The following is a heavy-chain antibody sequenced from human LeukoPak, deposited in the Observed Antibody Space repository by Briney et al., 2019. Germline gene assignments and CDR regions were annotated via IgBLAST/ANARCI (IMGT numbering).Heavy chain of an antibody. CDR3: ARGASSEGYSPSDYYYYMDV. J-gene: IGHJ6*03. V-gene: IGHV4-34*01. CDR1: GGSFSGYY. CDR2: INHSGST. D-gene: IGHD4-11*01. Sequence: SETLSLTCAVYGGSFSGYYWSWIRQPPGKGLEWIGEINHSGSTHYNPSLKSRVTISVDTSKNQFSLKLSSVTAADTAVYYCARGASSEGYSPSDYYYYMDVWGKGTTVTVSS.